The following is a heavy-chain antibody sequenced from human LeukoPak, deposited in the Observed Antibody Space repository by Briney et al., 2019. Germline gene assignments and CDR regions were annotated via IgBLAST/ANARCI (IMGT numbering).Heavy chain of an antibody. CDR1: GFTFSSYA. Sequence: PGGSLRLSCAASGFTFSSYAMSWVRQAPGKGLERVSAISGSGGSTYYADSVKGRFTISRDNSKNTLYLQMNSLRAEDTAVYYCAKLFGTVTTPYYFDYWGQGTLVTVSS. D-gene: IGHD4-17*01. CDR3: AKLFGTVTTPYYFDY. CDR2: ISGSGGST. V-gene: IGHV3-23*01. J-gene: IGHJ4*02.